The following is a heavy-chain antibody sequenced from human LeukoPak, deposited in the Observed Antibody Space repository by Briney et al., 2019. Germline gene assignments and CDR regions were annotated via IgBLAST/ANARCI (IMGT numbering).Heavy chain of an antibody. Sequence: SETLSLTCTVSGGSISSYYWMWIPQPPGKGREWIGYIYYSGSTNYNPSLKSRVTISVDTSKNQFSLKLSSVTAADTGVYYCARIGSGSYLDYWGQGTLVTVSS. CDR3: ARIGSGSYLDY. V-gene: IGHV4-59*08. CDR1: GGSISSYY. D-gene: IGHD1-26*01. J-gene: IGHJ4*02. CDR2: IYYSGST.